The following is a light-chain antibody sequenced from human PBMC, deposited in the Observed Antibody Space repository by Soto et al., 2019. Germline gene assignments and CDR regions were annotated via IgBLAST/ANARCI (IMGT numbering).Light chain of an antibody. V-gene: IGKV3-20*01. CDR3: QHYITALTT. Sequence: EIVVTRSPFTLSLSPWERATLSCGASQSVTSNYLAWYQHKPGQAPRLLIYGASRRATGVPDRFIGSGSGTDFTLPISRLEPEDFAVYYSQHYITALTTFGQGTKV. J-gene: IGKJ1*01. CDR2: GAS. CDR1: QSVTSNY.